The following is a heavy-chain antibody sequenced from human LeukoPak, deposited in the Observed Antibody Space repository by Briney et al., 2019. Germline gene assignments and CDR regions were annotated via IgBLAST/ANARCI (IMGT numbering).Heavy chain of an antibody. D-gene: IGHD3-22*01. J-gene: IGHJ4*02. V-gene: IGHV4-34*01. CDR3: ARGGTMIVVAKGHYFDY. Sequence: SETLSLTCAVYGGSFSGYYWSWIRQPPGKGLEWIGEINHSGSTNYNPSLKSRVTISVDTSKNQFSLKLSSVTAADTAVYYCARGGTMIVVAKGHYFDYWGQGTLVTVSS. CDR2: INHSGST. CDR1: GGSFSGYY.